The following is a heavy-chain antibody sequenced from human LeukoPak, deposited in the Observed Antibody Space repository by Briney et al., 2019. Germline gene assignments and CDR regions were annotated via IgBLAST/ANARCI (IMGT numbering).Heavy chain of an antibody. CDR3: ARRGSGSGYYY. V-gene: IGHV3-30*03. J-gene: IGHJ4*02. CDR1: GFTFSSYG. Sequence: PGGSLRLSCAASGFTFSSYGMHWVRQAPGKGLEWVAVISYDGSNKYYADSVKGRFTISRDNSKNTMYLQMNSMRAEDTAVYYCARRGSGSGYYYWGQGTLVTVSS. D-gene: IGHD3-10*01. CDR2: ISYDGSNK.